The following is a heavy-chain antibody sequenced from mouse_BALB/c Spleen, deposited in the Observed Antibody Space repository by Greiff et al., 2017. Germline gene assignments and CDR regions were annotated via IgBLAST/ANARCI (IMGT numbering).Heavy chain of an antibody. CDR2: IYPGSGST. CDR1: GYTFTSYW. V-gene: IGHV1S22*01. D-gene: IGHD2-2*01. J-gene: IGHJ2*01. CDR3: TRGLRRYFDY. Sequence: LQQPGSELVRPGASVKLSCKASGYTFTSYWMHWVKQRPGQGLEWIGNIYPGSGSTNYDEKFKSKATLTVDTSSSTAYMQLCSLTSEDSAVYYCTRGLRRYFDYWGQGTTLTVSS.